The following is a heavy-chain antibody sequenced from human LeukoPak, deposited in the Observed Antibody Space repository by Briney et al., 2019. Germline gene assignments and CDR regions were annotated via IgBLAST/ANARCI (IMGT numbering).Heavy chain of an antibody. Sequence: RASVKVSCKASGYTFTGHYMHWIRQAPGQGLEWMGCINPYSGGTNYAQKFQGRVTLTRDTSISTVYMEVRRLRSDDTAVYYCARDYTPIRYFDGPDNWFDPWGQGTLVTVSS. CDR3: ARDYTPIRYFDGPDNWFDP. V-gene: IGHV1-2*02. CDR2: INPYSGGT. CDR1: GYTFTGHY. D-gene: IGHD3-9*01. J-gene: IGHJ5*02.